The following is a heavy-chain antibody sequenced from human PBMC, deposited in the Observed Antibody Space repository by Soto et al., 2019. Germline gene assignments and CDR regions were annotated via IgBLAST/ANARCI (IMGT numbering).Heavy chain of an antibody. D-gene: IGHD3-10*01. CDR2: IYYSGST. J-gene: IGHJ3*02. CDR1: GGSISSGGYY. V-gene: IGHV4-31*03. CDR3: ARVGSYHSTAFDI. Sequence: SETLSLTCTVSGGSISSGGYYWIRIRQHPGKGLEWIGNIYYSGSTYYNPSLKSRVTISVDTSKNQFSLKLSSVTAADTAVYYCARVGSYHSTAFDIWGQGTMVTVS.